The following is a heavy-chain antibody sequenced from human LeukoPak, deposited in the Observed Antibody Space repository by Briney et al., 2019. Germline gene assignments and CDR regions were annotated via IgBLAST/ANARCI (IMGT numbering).Heavy chain of an antibody. CDR1: GFTFSSYG. CDR2: IWYDGSNK. J-gene: IGHJ4*02. V-gene: IGHV3-33*01. CDR3: ASSQLWFGEQYFDY. D-gene: IGHD3-10*01. Sequence: PGRSLRLAWAAAGFTFSSYGMGWVRQAPGKGLEWVAVIWYDGSNKYYADSVKGRFTISRDNSKNTLYLHMNSLRAEDTAVYYCASSQLWFGEQYFDYWGQGTLVTVPS.